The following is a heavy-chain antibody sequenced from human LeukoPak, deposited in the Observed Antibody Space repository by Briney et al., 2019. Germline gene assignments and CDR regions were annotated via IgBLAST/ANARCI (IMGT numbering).Heavy chain of an antibody. CDR2: IYYSGNT. D-gene: IGHD6-19*01. CDR1: GGSISSNNY. Sequence: PSETLSLTCSVSGGSISSNNYWGWVRQPPGKGLEWIGSIYYSGNTYYNPSLKSRVTISVDTSKNQFSLKLRSVTAADTAVYYCARHEQWLIRFNQWGQGTLVTVSS. CDR3: ARHEQWLIRFNQ. J-gene: IGHJ4*02. V-gene: IGHV4-39*01.